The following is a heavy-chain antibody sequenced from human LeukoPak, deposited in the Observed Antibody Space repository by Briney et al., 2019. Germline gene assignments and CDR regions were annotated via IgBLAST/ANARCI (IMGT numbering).Heavy chain of an antibody. CDR3: ARVETSGSRDFDL. CDR1: GXSFTTYC. J-gene: IGHJ4*02. CDR2: IDPTESYI. V-gene: IGHV5-10-1*01. D-gene: IGHD3-10*01. Sequence: GESLKISFKGSGXSFTTYCITWVRQMPGKGLEWMGTIDPTESYINYSPSFQGHVVISVDKSISTAYLKWNSLKASDTAMYYCARVETSGSRDFDLWGQGTLVTVSS.